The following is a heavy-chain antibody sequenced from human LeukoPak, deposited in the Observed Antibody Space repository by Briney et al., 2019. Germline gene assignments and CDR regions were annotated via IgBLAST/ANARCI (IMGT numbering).Heavy chain of an antibody. CDR2: IKDGGTTT. J-gene: IGHJ4*02. D-gene: IGHD5-12*01. V-gene: IGHV3-74*01. CDR3: TTIRPGY. Sequence: GGSLSLSCAASGFTFGSYWIHWVRQVPGKGLVWVSRIKDGGTTTDYADSVKGRFTISRDDAKNTLYLQMNSLRAEDTAVYYCTTIRPGYWGQGTLVTVSP. CDR1: GFTFGSYW.